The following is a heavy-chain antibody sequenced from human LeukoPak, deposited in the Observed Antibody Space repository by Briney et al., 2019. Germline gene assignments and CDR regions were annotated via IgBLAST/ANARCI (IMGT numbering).Heavy chain of an antibody. Sequence: PSETLSLTCTVSGGSISSSSYYWGWIRQPPGKGLEWIGSIYYSGSTYYNPSLKSRVTISVDTSKNQFSLKLSSVTAADTAVYYCARAGREWLRPNWFDPWGQGTLVTVSS. CDR1: GGSISSSSYY. CDR3: ARAGREWLRPNWFDP. J-gene: IGHJ5*02. CDR2: IYYSGST. D-gene: IGHD5-12*01. V-gene: IGHV4-39*07.